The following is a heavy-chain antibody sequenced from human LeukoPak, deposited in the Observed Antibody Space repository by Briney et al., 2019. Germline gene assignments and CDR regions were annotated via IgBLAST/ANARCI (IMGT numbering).Heavy chain of an antibody. V-gene: IGHV3-7*05. Sequence: QPGGPLRLSCTATGLTLNTFWMTWVRQAPGKGLEWVANINQGGSEKNYVASVKGRFTISRDNAKKSLYLQMDSLRAEDTAVYYCGRGPGYRSDSWGQGTLVTVSS. CDR1: GLTLNTFW. D-gene: IGHD2-2*03. CDR3: GRGPGYRSDS. CDR2: INQGGSEK. J-gene: IGHJ4*02.